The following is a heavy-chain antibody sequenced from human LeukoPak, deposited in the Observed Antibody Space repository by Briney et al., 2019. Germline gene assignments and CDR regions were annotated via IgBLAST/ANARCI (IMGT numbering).Heavy chain of an antibody. CDR2: ISGSGGST. D-gene: IGHD3-22*01. CDR3: AKDSYYDSSGYSLDY. J-gene: IGHJ4*02. CDR1: GFTLSSYA. V-gene: IGHV3-23*01. Sequence: GGSLRLSCAASGFTLSSYAMSWVRQAPGKGLEWVSAISGSGGSTYYADSVKGRFTISRDNSKNTLYLQMNSLRAEDTAVYYCAKDSYYDSSGYSLDYWGQGTLVTVSS.